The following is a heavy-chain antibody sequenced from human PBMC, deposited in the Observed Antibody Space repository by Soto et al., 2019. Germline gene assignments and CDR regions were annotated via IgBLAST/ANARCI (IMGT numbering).Heavy chain of an antibody. CDR2: IYYSGST. CDR3: ARGVPYSYGYVSWFDP. J-gene: IGHJ5*02. CDR1: GDSISSYY. V-gene: IGHV4-59*01. D-gene: IGHD5-18*01. Sequence: SETLSLTCTVSGDSISSYYWSWIWQPPGKGLEWIGYIYYSGSTNYNPSLKSRVTISVDTSKNQFSLKLSSVTAADTAVYYCARGVPYSYGYVSWFDPWGQGTLVTVSS.